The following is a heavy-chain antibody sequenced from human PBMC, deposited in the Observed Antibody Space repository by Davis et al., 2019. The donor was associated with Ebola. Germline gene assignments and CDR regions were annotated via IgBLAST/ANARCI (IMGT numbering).Heavy chain of an antibody. Sequence: HTGGSLRPPCAALGFTFSSYWMSWVRQAPGKGLVWVSCINRDGSTTTYADSVKGRFTISRDNAKNSLYLQMNSLRAEDTALYYCAKDIGYCSSTSCYGRGMDVWGKGTTVTVSS. D-gene: IGHD2-2*01. CDR2: INRDGSTT. V-gene: IGHV3-74*03. CDR3: AKDIGYCSSTSCYGRGMDV. J-gene: IGHJ6*04. CDR1: GFTFSSYW.